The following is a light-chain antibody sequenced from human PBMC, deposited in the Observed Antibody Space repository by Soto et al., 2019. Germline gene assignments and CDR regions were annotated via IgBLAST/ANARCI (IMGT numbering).Light chain of an antibody. J-gene: IGLJ1*01. CDR1: NIGSKS. CDR2: DDS. Sequence: SSALTQPPSVSVAPGQTARITCGGNNIGSKSVHCYQQKPGQAPELVVYDDSDRPSGIPERFSGSNSGNTATLTISRVEAGDEADYYCQVWDSSSDHYVFGTGTKVTVL. V-gene: IGLV3-21*02. CDR3: QVWDSSSDHYV.